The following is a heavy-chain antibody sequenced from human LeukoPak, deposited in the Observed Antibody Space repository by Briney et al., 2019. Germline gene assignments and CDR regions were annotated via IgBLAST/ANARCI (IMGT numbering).Heavy chain of an antibody. CDR1: GFTFSSYS. CDR3: GRDSRWAQPDY. Sequence: GGSLRLSCAVSGFTFSSYSMNWVRQAPGKGLEWVSSISTSSSYIYYADSVKGRFTISRDNSKNTVYLQINSLTAEDTAVYYCGRDSRWAQPDYWGQGTLVTVSS. V-gene: IGHV3-21*04. J-gene: IGHJ4*02. D-gene: IGHD5-24*01. CDR2: ISTSSSYI.